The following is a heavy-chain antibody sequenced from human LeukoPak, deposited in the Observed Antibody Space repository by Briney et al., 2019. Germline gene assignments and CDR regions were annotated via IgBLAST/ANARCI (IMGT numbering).Heavy chain of an antibody. D-gene: IGHD4-17*01. CDR1: GYTFTSYD. J-gene: IGHJ3*02. CDR2: MNPNSGNT. Sequence: ASVKVSCKASGYTFTSYDINWVRQATGQGLEWMGWMNPNSGNTGYAQKFQGRVTMTRNTSISTAYMELSSLRSEDTAVYYCAITTVTDDAFDIWGQGTMVAVSS. CDR3: AITTVTDDAFDI. V-gene: IGHV1-8*01.